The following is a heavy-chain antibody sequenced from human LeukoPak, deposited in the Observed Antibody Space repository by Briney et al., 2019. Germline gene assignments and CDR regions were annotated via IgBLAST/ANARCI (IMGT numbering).Heavy chain of an antibody. Sequence: PGGSLRLSCAASGFTFSSYSMNWVRQAPGKGLEWVSYISSSSSTIYYADSVKGRFTISRDNAKNSLYLQMNSLRAEDTAVYYCARDLGYSSSSYGMDVWGQGTTVTVSS. CDR2: ISSSSSTI. CDR1: GFTFSSYS. V-gene: IGHV3-48*04. D-gene: IGHD6-13*01. CDR3: ARDLGYSSSSYGMDV. J-gene: IGHJ6*02.